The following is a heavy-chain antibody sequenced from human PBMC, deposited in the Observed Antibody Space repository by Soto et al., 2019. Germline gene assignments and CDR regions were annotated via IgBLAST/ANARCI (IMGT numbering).Heavy chain of an antibody. V-gene: IGHV4-4*02. CDR3: FCQAEGGIRYVRSVSAFLLNRSSDL. CDR2: IYHTGSA. Sequence: PPGKGLEWIGEIYHTGSANYKPSLESRVTISVDKSKNRFSLILTSVTAADTATYYFFCQAEGGIRYVRSVSAFLLNRSSDL. J-gene: IGHJ2*01. D-gene: IGHD3-10*02.